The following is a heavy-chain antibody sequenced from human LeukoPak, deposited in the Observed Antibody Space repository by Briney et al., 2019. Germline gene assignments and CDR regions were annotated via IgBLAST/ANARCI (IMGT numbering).Heavy chain of an antibody. V-gene: IGHV4-59*01. CDR3: ARGEVPAADR. J-gene: IGHJ4*02. Sequence: PSETLSLTCTVSGGSISSYYWSWIRQPPGKGLEWIGYIYYSGSTNYNPSLKSRVTISVDTSKNQFSLKLSSVTAADTAVYYCARGEVPAADRWGQGTLVTVSS. CDR2: IYYSGST. D-gene: IGHD2-2*01. CDR1: GGSISSYY.